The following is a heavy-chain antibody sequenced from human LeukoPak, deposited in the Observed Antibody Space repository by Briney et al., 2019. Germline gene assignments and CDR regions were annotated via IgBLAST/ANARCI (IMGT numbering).Heavy chain of an antibody. J-gene: IGHJ6*03. Sequence: PSQTLSLTCTVSGGSISSGDYYWSWIRQPPGKGLEWSGYIYYSGSTYSNPSLKSRVTISVDTSKNQFSLKLSSVTAADTAVYYCARYSVVVVPAAITSNYYYYYYMDVWGKGTTVTVSS. CDR3: ARYSVVVVPAAITSNYYYYYYMDV. D-gene: IGHD2-2*02. CDR1: GGSISSGDYY. V-gene: IGHV4-30-4*08. CDR2: IYYSGST.